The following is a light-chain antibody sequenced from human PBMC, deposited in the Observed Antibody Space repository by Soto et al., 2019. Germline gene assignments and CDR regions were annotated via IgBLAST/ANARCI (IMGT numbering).Light chain of an antibody. J-gene: IGKJ1*01. CDR2: GAS. V-gene: IGKV3-20*01. CDR1: QSVSSSY. Sequence: EIVLTQSPGTLSLSPGERATLSCRASQSVSSSYLAWYQQKPGQAPRLLIYGASSRATGIPDGFSGSGSGTGFTLTISRLEPEDFAVYYCQQYGSSPRTFGQGTKVDIK. CDR3: QQYGSSPRT.